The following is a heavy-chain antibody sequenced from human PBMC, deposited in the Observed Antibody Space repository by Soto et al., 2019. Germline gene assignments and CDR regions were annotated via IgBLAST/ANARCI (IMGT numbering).Heavy chain of an antibody. Sequence: ASVKVSCKASGYTFTSYGISWVRQAPGQGLEWMGWISAYNGNTNYAQKLQGRVTMTTDTSTSTAYMELRSLRSDDTAVYYCARDGSVRDFWSGYYTGYVYYGMDAWGQGTTVTVSS. CDR3: ARDGSVRDFWSGYYTGYVYYGMDA. J-gene: IGHJ6*02. CDR2: ISAYNGNT. V-gene: IGHV1-18*04. CDR1: GYTFTSYG. D-gene: IGHD3-3*01.